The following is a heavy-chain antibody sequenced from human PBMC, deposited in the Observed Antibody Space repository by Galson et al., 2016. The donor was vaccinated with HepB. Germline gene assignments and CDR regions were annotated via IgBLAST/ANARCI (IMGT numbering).Heavy chain of an antibody. J-gene: IGHJ4*02. D-gene: IGHD2-21*01. CDR1: GASVRSDNYY. Sequence: TLSLTCIVSGASVRSDNYYWSWIRQHPGKGLEWIGYIAYTGSTFNNPSLKSRVTMSVDTSENQFSLKVRSVTVADTAVYYCARTNSDHINYFFDYWGQGTAVIVSS. CDR3: ARTNSDHINYFFDY. V-gene: IGHV4-31*03. CDR2: IAYTGST.